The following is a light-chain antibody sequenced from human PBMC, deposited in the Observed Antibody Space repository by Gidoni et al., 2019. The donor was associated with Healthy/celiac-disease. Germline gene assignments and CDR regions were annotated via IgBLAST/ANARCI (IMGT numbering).Light chain of an antibody. J-gene: IGKJ2*01. CDR3: QQSYSTLYT. V-gene: IGKV1-39*01. Sequence: DIQLTQSPSSLSASVGDRVTITCRASQSISSYLHWYQQKPGKAPKLLTYAASSLQSGVPSRFSGSGSGTDFTLTISSLQPEDFATYYCQQSYSTLYTFGQGTKLEIK. CDR1: QSISSY. CDR2: AAS.